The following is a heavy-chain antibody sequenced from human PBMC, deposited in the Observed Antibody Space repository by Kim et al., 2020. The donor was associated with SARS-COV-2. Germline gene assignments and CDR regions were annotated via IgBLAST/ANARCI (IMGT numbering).Heavy chain of an antibody. CDR1: GFTFSSYS. CDR3: ARALSSGWYFDY. CDR2: ISSSSSYI. Sequence: GGSLRLSCAASGFTFSSYSMNWVRQAPGKGLEWVSSISSSSSYIYYADSVKGRFTISRDNAKNSLYLQMNSLRAEDTAVYYCARALSSGWYFDYWGQGTLFTLSS. J-gene: IGHJ4*02. D-gene: IGHD6-19*01. V-gene: IGHV3-21*01.